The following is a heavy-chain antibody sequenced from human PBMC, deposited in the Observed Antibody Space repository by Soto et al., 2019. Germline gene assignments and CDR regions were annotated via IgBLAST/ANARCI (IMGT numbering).Heavy chain of an antibody. D-gene: IGHD6-6*01. CDR3: AREGDEYSSSSVKYYYYYGMDV. CDR2: IKQDGSEK. V-gene: IGHV3-7*03. Sequence: EVQLLESGGGLVQPGGSLRLSCAASGFTFSSYAMSWVRQAPGKGLEWVANIKQDGSEKYYVDSVKGRFTISRDNAKNSLYLQMNSLRAEDTAVYYCAREGDEYSSSSVKYYYYYGMDVWGQGTTVTVSS. CDR1: GFTFSSYA. J-gene: IGHJ6*02.